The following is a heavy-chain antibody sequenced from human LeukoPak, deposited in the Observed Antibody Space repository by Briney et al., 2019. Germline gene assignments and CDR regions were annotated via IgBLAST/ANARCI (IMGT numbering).Heavy chain of an antibody. CDR1: SGSIRNGDYY. V-gene: IGHV4-61*08. CDR2: VYNSGST. J-gene: IGHJ4*02. D-gene: IGHD5-24*01. CDR3: ARGGDAYYFHY. Sequence: SETLSLTCTVSSGSIRNGDYYWSWIRQPPGKGLEWIGYVYNSGSTNYNPSLKSRVTISIETSKNQFSLKLSSVTAADTAMYYCARGGDAYYFHYWGQGTLVTVSS.